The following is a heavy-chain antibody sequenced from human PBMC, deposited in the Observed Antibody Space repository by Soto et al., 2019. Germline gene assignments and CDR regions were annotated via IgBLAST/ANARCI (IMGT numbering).Heavy chain of an antibody. V-gene: IGHV3-23*01. CDR2: ISGSGGST. Sequence: PGGSLRLSCAASGFTFSSYAMSWVRPAPGKGLEWVSTISGSGGSTDYADSVKGRFTISRDNSKNTLYLQMNSLRAEDTAIYYCAIDRSSSSPTAGFDTRAQGSLLTGSS. J-gene: IGHJ5*02. D-gene: IGHD6-13*01. CDR3: AIDRSSSSPTAGFDT. CDR1: GFTFSSYA.